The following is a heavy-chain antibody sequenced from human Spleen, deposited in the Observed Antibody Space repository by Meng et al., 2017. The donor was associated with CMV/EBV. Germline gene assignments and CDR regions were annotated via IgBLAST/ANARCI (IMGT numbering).Heavy chain of an antibody. CDR2: INSNSLFI. J-gene: IGHJ3*02. V-gene: IGHV3-21*01. CDR1: FSSYS. Sequence: FSSYSMNWVRQAPGKGLEWVSTINSNSLFIHYADSVKGRFTISRDNAKNSLYLQMDSLRAGDTAIYYCASATCSGTNCYITGAFEIWGQGTMVTVSS. D-gene: IGHD2-2*02. CDR3: ASATCSGTNCYITGAFEI.